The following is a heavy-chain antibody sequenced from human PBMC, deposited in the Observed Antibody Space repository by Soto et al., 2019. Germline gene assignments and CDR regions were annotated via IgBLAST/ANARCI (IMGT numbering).Heavy chain of an antibody. V-gene: IGHV2-5*02. J-gene: IGHJ4*02. CDR1: GFSLSTNGVG. D-gene: IGHD2-8*01. CDR3: AHRSTMLDQIDY. CDR2: IYWDDDK. Sequence: QITLKESGPTLVKPTETLTLTCTFSGFSLSTNGVGVGWIRQPPGKALEWLALIYWDDDKRYSPSLKIRLTINKNNSKNQVVLTMTNMDPVDTATYCCAHRSTMLDQIDYCGQGTLVTVSS.